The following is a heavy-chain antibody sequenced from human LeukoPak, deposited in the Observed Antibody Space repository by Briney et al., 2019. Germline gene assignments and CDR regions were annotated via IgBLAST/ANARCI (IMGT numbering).Heavy chain of an antibody. CDR2: IYTSGTT. D-gene: IGHD3-16*01. V-gene: IGHV4-61*02. CDR1: GGSISSGSYY. J-gene: IGHJ4*02. Sequence: SQTLSLTCTVSGGSISSGSYYFNWIRQPAGKGLEWIGRIYTSGTTNYNPSLKSRVSISVDTSENQFSLRLSSVTAADTAVYYCARCLGGRCDYFDYWGQGTLVTVSS. CDR3: ARCLGGRCDYFDY.